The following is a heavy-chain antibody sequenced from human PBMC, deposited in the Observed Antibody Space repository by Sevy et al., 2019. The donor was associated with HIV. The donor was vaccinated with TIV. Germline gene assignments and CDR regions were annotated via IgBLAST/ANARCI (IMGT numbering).Heavy chain of an antibody. CDR3: ERDLEYTSSYYKGGYYFDS. D-gene: IGHD3-10*01. Sequence: ASVKVSCKASGYTFTGYFIHWVRQAPGQGLEWMGWINPNSGGTNYAQKFQGRVTMTRDTSISTAYMELSRLRSDDTAVYYCERDLEYTSSYYKGGYYFDSWGQGTLVTVSS. CDR2: INPNSGGT. J-gene: IGHJ4*02. V-gene: IGHV1-2*02. CDR1: GYTFTGYF.